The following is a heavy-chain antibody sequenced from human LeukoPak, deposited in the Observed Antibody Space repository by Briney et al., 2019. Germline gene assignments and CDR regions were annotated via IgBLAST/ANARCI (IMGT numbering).Heavy chain of an antibody. J-gene: IGHJ4*02. V-gene: IGHV3-9*01. CDR3: QGGIAAAGAFDY. D-gene: IGHD6-13*01. Sequence: GGSLRLSCAASGFTFDDYAMHWVRQAPGKGLEWVSGISWNSGSIGYADSVKGRFTISRDNAKNSLYLQTNSLRAEDTAVYYCQGGIAAAGAFDYWGQGTLVTVSS. CDR2: ISWNSGSI. CDR1: GFTFDDYA.